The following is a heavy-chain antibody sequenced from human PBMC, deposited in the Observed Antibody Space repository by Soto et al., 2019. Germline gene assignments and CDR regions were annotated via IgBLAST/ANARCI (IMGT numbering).Heavy chain of an antibody. CDR3: AREGGLLRWADDSLDI. J-gene: IGHJ3*02. D-gene: IGHD3-16*01. Sequence: EVRLVESGGGLVQPGGSLRLSCAASGFPFNFYWMHWVRQAPGKGLVWVSRINADGTTTNYADSVKGRFTISRDNAKNTLYLQMNSLRAEDTAVYYCAREGGLLRWADDSLDIWGQGTTVTVSS. CDR1: GFPFNFYW. CDR2: INADGTTT. V-gene: IGHV3-74*01.